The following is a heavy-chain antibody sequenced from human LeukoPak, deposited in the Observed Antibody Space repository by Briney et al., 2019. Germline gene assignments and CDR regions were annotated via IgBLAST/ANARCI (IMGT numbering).Heavy chain of an antibody. Sequence: GESLRLSCAASGFTFSSYSMNWVRQAPGKGLEWVSSISSSSSYIYYADSVKGRFTISRDNAKRSLYLRMNSLRAEDTAVYYCATRFLEVDDPWGQGTLITVSS. CDR3: ATRFLEVDDP. CDR1: GFTFSSYS. V-gene: IGHV3-21*01. J-gene: IGHJ5*02. CDR2: ISSSSSYI. D-gene: IGHD3-3*01.